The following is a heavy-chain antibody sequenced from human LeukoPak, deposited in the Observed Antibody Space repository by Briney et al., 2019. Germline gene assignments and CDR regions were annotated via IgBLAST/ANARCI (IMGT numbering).Heavy chain of an antibody. V-gene: IGHV3-23*01. Sequence: RPGGSLRLSCAASGFTFSSYGMHWVRQAPGKGLEWVSVISGSGGSTYYADSVKGRFTISRDNSKNTLYLQMNSLRAEDTAVYHCAKEVLTPRWSYGFDSWGQGTLVTVSS. J-gene: IGHJ4*02. CDR1: GFTFSSYG. D-gene: IGHD4-23*01. CDR2: ISGSGGST. CDR3: AKEVLTPRWSYGFDS.